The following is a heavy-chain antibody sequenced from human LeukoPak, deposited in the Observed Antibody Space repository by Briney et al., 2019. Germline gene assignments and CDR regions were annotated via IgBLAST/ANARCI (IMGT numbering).Heavy chain of an antibody. D-gene: IGHD4-23*01. J-gene: IGHJ6*02. Sequence: GGSLRLSCAVSGFTFSSYAMSWVRQAPGKGLEWVSGISGSGGTTDYADSVKGRFTISRDKSKNTVYLEMNSLRAEDTAIYYCAKSTLEYRVYGLDVWGPGTTVTVSS. CDR3: AKSTLEYRVYGLDV. CDR1: GFTFSSYA. V-gene: IGHV3-23*01. CDR2: ISGSGGTT.